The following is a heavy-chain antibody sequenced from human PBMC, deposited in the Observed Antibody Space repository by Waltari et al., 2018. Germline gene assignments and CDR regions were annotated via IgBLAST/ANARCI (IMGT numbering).Heavy chain of an antibody. Sequence: QVQLVQSGAEVKKPGSSVKVSCKASGGTCSRSPISWVRQAPGQGLEWMGGIIPMLGTASYTQKFQGRVTITADKSTSTAYMEVTSLRSEDTAVYYCATDRRIGGGFDFWGQGTLVTVSS. J-gene: IGHJ4*02. CDR2: IIPMLGTA. CDR1: GGTCSRSP. CDR3: ATDRRIGGGFDF. V-gene: IGHV1-69*06. D-gene: IGHD3-10*01.